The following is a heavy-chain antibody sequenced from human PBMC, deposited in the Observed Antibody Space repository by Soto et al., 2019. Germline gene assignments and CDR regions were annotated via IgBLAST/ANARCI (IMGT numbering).Heavy chain of an antibody. J-gene: IGHJ4*02. CDR1: GGTFSSYA. CDR3: ARSVPYCGGDCYSGYFDY. V-gene: IGHV1-69*13. CDR2: IIPIFGTA. Sequence: GASVKVSCKASGGTFSSYAISWVRQAPGQGLEWMGGIIPIFGTANYAQKFQGRVTITADESTSTACMELSSLRSEDTAVYYCARSVPYCGGDCYSGYFDYWGQGTLVTVSS. D-gene: IGHD2-21*02.